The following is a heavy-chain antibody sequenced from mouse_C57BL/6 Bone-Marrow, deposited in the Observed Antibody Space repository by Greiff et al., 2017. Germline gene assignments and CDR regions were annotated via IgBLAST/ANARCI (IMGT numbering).Heavy chain of an antibody. D-gene: IGHD2-5*01. CDR2: INPYNGGT. J-gene: IGHJ3*01. Sequence: EVKLVESGPVLVKPGASVKMSCKASGYTFTDYYMNWVKQSHGKSLEWIGVINPYNGGTSYNQKFKGKATLTVDKSSSTAYMELNSLTSEDSAVYYCARSYSNYVAYWGQGTLVTVSA. CDR1: GYTFTDYY. V-gene: IGHV1-19*01. CDR3: ARSYSNYVAY.